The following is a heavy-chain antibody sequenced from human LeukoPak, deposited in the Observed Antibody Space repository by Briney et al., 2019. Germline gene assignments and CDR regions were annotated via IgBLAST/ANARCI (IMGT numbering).Heavy chain of an antibody. D-gene: IGHD2-2*02. CDR3: ARRGHGYCSSTSCYMASDNWFDP. Sequence: PSQTLSLTCTVSGGSISSGGYYWSSIRQHPAKGLEWIWYMYYRGSTHYNPSLKSRVTISVDTSKNQFSLKLSSVTAADTAVYYCARRGHGYCSSTSCYMASDNWFDPWGQGTLVTVSS. V-gene: IGHV4-31*03. CDR1: GGSISSGGYY. CDR2: MYYRGST. J-gene: IGHJ5*02.